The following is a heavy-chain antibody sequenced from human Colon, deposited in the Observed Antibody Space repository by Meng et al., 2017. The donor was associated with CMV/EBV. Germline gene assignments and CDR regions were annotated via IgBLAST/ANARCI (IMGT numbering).Heavy chain of an antibody. Sequence: TLSLTCVVSGGSLIGTNWWNWVRQSPGGGLEWIGEIFHSGATNYNQSLKSRVTISIDNSKNQFSLKLTSVTAADTAVYFCGDPPADYWGQGVLVTVS. CDR2: IFHSGAT. CDR3: GDPPADY. V-gene: IGHV4-4*01. J-gene: IGHJ4*02. CDR1: GGSLIGTNW.